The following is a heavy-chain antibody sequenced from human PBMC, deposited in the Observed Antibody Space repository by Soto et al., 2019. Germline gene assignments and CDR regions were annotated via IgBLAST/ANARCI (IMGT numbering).Heavy chain of an antibody. CDR1: GFTFSSYA. V-gene: IGHV3-23*01. D-gene: IGHD3-3*01. J-gene: IGHJ6*03. CDR3: AKDGLMYYDFWRDYYYYMDV. CDR2: ISGSGGST. Sequence: GGSLRLSCAASGFTFSSYAMSWVRQAPGKGLEWVSAISGSGGSTYYADSVKGRFTISRDNSKNTLYLQMNSLRAEDTAVYYCAKDGLMYYDFWRDYYYYMDVWGKGTTVTVSS.